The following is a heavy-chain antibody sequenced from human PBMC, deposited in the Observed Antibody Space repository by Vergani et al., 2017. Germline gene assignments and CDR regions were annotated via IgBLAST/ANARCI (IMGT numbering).Heavy chain of an antibody. Sequence: QVQLVQSGAEVKKPGSSVNVSCKASGCTFSSYAISWVRQAPGQGLEWMGGIIPIFGTANYAQKFQGRVTITADESTSTAYMELSSLRSEDTAVYYCARDYYGSGSFGGKIFDYWGQGTLVTVSS. CDR2: IIPIFGTA. D-gene: IGHD3-10*01. CDR1: GCTFSSYA. J-gene: IGHJ4*02. CDR3: ARDYYGSGSFGGKIFDY. V-gene: IGHV1-69*01.